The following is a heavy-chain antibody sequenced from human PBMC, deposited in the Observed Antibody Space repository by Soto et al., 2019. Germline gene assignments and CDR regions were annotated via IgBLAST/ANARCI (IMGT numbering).Heavy chain of an antibody. CDR2: IYSAGNT. Sequence: GGSLRLSCEASGFSFSSFFMHWVRQAPGKGLEWISIIYSAGNTYYADSVKGRFTISRDNSKNTLYLQMNSLGAEDTAVYYCARDFVVGGPTINYYYGMDVWGQGTTVTVSS. D-gene: IGHD1-26*01. CDR3: ARDFVVGGPTINYYYGMDV. CDR1: GFSFSSFF. J-gene: IGHJ6*02. V-gene: IGHV3-66*01.